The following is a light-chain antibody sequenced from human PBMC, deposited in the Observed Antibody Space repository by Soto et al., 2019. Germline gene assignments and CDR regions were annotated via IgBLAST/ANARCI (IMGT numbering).Light chain of an antibody. V-gene: IGLV2-14*03. CDR3: SSHTTGGTVV. CDR1: SSDVAAYIY. J-gene: IGLJ2*01. CDR2: DVS. Sequence: QSALTQPASVSGSPGQSITISCTGTSSDVAAYIYVSWYQQHPGKAPKLMIYDVSNRPSGVSNRFSGSKSGNTASLTISGLQADDEADYYCSSHTTGGTVVFGGGTQLTVL.